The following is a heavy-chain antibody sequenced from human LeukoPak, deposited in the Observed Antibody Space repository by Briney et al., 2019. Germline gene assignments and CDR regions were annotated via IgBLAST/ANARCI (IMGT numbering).Heavy chain of an antibody. J-gene: IGHJ4*02. V-gene: IGHV3-73*01. CDR2: IRTRTNRYAT. CDR3: TRLDYGSDY. D-gene: IGHD3-10*01. CDR1: GFTFSVSA. Sequence: GGSLRLSCAASGFTFSVSATHWVRQASGKGLEWVGRIRTRTNRYATAYAAAVKGRFTVSRDDSKNTAYLQMNSLKTEDTAVYYCTRLDYGSDYWGQGTQVIVSS.